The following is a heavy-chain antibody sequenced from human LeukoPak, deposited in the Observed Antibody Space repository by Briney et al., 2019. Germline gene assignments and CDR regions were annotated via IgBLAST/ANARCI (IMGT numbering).Heavy chain of an antibody. D-gene: IGHD3-10*01. Sequence: SETLSLTCAVYGGSFSGYYWSWIRQPPGKGLEWIGEINHSGSTNYNPSLKSRVTISVDTSKNQFSLKLSSVTAADTAVYYCARFSRPYYYGSGSYYRGYFDYWGQGTLVTVSS. V-gene: IGHV4-34*01. CDR2: INHSGST. CDR3: ARFSRPYYYGSGSYYRGYFDY. CDR1: GGSFSGYY. J-gene: IGHJ4*02.